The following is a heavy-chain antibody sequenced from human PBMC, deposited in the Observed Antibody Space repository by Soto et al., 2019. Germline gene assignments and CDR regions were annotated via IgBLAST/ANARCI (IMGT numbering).Heavy chain of an antibody. V-gene: IGHV3-33*01. CDR3: ARVGSSSWYGDY. CDR2: IWYDGSNK. J-gene: IGHJ4*02. D-gene: IGHD6-13*01. Sequence: QVQLVESGGGVVQPGRSLRLSCAASGFTFSSYGMHWVRQAPGKGLEWVAVIWYDGSNKYYADSVKGRFTISTANSKNTLYLQLNILRAEDTAVYYGARVGSSSWYGDYWGQGTLVTVSS. CDR1: GFTFSSYG.